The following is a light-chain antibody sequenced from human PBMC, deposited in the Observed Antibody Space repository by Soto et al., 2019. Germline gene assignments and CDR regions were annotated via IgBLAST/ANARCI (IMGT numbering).Light chain of an antibody. CDR1: SSDVGSDYR. V-gene: IGLV2-18*02. J-gene: IGLJ2*01. Sequence: QSALTQPPSVSGSPGQSVTISCTGTSSDVGSDYRVSWYQQPPGTAPKLMIYEVSNRPSGVPDRFSGSKSGNTASLTISGLQAEDEAEYYCSSYTTNNTLFGGGTTLTVL. CDR3: SSYTTNNTL. CDR2: EVS.